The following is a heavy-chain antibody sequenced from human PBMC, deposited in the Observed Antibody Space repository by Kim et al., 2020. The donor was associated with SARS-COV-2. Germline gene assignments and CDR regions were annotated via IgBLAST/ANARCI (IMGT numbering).Heavy chain of an antibody. V-gene: IGHV3-23*01. CDR2: ISGSGGST. Sequence: GGSLRLSCAASGFTFSSYAMSWVRQAPGKGLEWVSAISGSGGSTYYADSVKGRFTISRDNSKNTLYLQMNSLRAEDTAVYYCAKEPRSKYYYDSSGYYGPPEYFQHWGQGTLVTVSS. CDR1: GFTFSSYA. CDR3: AKEPRSKYYYDSSGYYGPPEYFQH. D-gene: IGHD3-22*01. J-gene: IGHJ1*01.